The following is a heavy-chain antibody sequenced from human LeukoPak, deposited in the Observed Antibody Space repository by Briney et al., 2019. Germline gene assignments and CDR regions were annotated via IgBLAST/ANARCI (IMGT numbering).Heavy chain of an antibody. CDR2: IYYSGST. CDR3: ARETGYYFDY. CDR1: GGSISSHY. V-gene: IGHV4-59*11. J-gene: IGHJ4*02. Sequence: SETLSLTCTVSGGSISSHYWSWIRQPPGKGLEWIGYIYYSGSTNYNPSLKSRVTISVDTSKDQFSLKLSSVTAADTAVYYCARETGYYFDYWGQGTLVTVSS.